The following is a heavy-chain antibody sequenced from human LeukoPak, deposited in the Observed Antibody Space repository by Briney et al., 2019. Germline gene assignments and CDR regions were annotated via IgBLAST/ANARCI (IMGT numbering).Heavy chain of an antibody. J-gene: IGHJ4*02. CDR1: GFTASSNY. Sequence: GGSLRPSCAASGFTASSNYMRWVRQAPRKGLEWGSVIYSGGSTYYATSLNGRFTISRDNSKNTLYLQMDSLRAEDRAVYYCARDPKSGAAVGTDYWGRGTLVTVSS. CDR3: ARDPKSGAAVGTDY. CDR2: IYSGGST. V-gene: IGHV3-66*01. D-gene: IGHD6-13*01.